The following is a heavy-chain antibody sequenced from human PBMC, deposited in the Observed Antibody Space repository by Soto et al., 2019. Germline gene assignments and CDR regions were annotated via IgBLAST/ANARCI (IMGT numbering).Heavy chain of an antibody. CDR2: INHSGST. J-gene: IGHJ6*02. Sequence: PSETLSLTCTVSGGSISSNIYYWGWIRQPPGKGLEWIGEINHSGSTNYNPSLKSRVTISVDTSKNQFSLKLSSVTAADTAVYYCARGRSSSSWYVSVRGGYYHYGMDVWGQGTTVTVSS. V-gene: IGHV4-39*07. CDR3: ARGRSSSSWYVSVRGGYYHYGMDV. D-gene: IGHD6-13*01. CDR1: GGSISSNIYY.